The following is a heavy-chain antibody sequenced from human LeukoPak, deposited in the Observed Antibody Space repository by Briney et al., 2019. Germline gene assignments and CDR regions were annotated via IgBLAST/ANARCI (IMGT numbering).Heavy chain of an antibody. CDR2: IYWDDDK. CDR3: AHTLEYCSGGSCFTFDY. V-gene: IGHV2-5*02. D-gene: IGHD2-15*01. CDR1: GFSLSTSGVG. Sequence: SGPTLVKPPQTLTLTCTFSGFSLSTSGVGVGWIRQPPGKALERLALIYWDDDKRYSPSLKSRLTITKGTSKNQVVFTMTNMDPVDTATYYCAHTLEYCSGGSCFTFDYWGQGALVTVSS. J-gene: IGHJ4*02.